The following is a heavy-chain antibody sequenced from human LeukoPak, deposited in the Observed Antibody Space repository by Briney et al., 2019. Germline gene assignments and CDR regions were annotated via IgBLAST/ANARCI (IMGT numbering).Heavy chain of an antibody. J-gene: IGHJ6*03. V-gene: IGHV1-69*05. D-gene: IGHD3-22*01. CDR1: GGTFSSYA. CDR2: ITPILGAA. CDR3: ARSSGYSYYYYMDV. Sequence: SVKVSCKASGGTFSSYAISWVRQAPGQGLEWMGGITPILGAANYAPKFQGRVTITTDESMSTAYMELSSLRSEDTAIYYCARSSGYSYYYYMDVWGKGTTVTVSS.